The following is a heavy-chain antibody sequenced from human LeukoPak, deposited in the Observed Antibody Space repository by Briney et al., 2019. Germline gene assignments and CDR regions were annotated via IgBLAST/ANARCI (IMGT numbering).Heavy chain of an antibody. CDR1: GGSISSYY. CDR2: IYYSGST. Sequence: PSETLSLTCTVSGGSISSYYWSWIRQPPGKGLEWIGYIYYSGSTNYNPSLKSRVTISVDTSKNQFSLKLSSVTAADTAVYYCARAYSSSWYAGLSWFDPWGQGTLVTVSS. CDR3: ARAYSSSWYAGLSWFDP. V-gene: IGHV4-59*01. D-gene: IGHD6-13*01. J-gene: IGHJ5*02.